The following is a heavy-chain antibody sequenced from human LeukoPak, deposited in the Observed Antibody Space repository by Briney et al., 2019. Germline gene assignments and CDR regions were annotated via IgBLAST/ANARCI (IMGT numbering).Heavy chain of an antibody. CDR2: FDPEDGET. V-gene: IGHV1-24*01. D-gene: IGHD2-2*01. CDR3: ATDLVYCSSTSCYSLCWFDP. J-gene: IGHJ5*02. CDR1: GYTLTELS. Sequence: ASVKVSCKVSGYTLTELSMHWVRQAPGKGLEWMGGFDPEDGETIYAQKFQGRVTMTEDTSTDTAYMELSSLRSEDTAVYYCATDLVYCSSTSCYSLCWFDPWGQGTLVTVSS.